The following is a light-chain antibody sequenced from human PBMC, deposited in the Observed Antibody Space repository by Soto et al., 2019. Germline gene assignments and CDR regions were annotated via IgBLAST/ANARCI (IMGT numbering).Light chain of an antibody. CDR3: QQYSASPSIT. V-gene: IGKV3-20*01. CDR1: QSVSSY. Sequence: EIVMTQSPATLSVSPGERATLSCRASQSVSSYLAWYQQQPGQAPRLLIYGASTRATGIPDRFSGSGSGTDFTLTISRLEPEDFAVYYCQQYSASPSITFGQGTRLEIK. CDR2: GAS. J-gene: IGKJ5*01.